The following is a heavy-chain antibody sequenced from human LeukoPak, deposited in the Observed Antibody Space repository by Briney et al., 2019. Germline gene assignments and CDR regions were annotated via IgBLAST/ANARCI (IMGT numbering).Heavy chain of an antibody. CDR2: IYYSGST. Sequence: SETLSLTCTVSGGSISSSSYYWGWIRQPPGKGLEWIGSIYYSGSTYYNPSLKSRVTISVDTSKNQFSLKLSSVTAADTAVYYCARNDYYDSSGLSYWGQGTLVTVSS. CDR3: ARNDYYDSSGLSY. J-gene: IGHJ4*02. D-gene: IGHD3-22*01. CDR1: GGSISSSSYY. V-gene: IGHV4-39*07.